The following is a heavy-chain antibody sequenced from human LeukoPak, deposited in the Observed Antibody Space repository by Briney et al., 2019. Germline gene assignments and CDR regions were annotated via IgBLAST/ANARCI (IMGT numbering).Heavy chain of an antibody. V-gene: IGHV3-66*04. CDR3: ARRRGGYGEGELDY. J-gene: IGHJ4*02. D-gene: IGHD4-17*01. Sequence: GGSLRLSCAASGFIASNKYMSWVRQVPGKGLEWVSTIRSDGTTDYADSVKGRFTISRDDSKSTVYLQMDSLRVEDTAVYSCARRRGGYGEGELDYWGQGTLVTVSS. CDR1: GFIASNKY. CDR2: IRSDGTT.